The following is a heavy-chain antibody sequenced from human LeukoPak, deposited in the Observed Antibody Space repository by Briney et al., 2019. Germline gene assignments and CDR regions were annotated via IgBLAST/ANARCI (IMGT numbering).Heavy chain of an antibody. CDR1: GGTFSSYA. D-gene: IGHD6-6*01. CDR2: IIPIFGKA. Sequence: SVKVSCKASGGTFSSYAISWVRQAPGQGLEWMGGIIPIFGKANYAQKFQGRVTITADKSTSTAYMELSSLRSEDTAVYYCARGPDSSSVWFDPWGQGTLVTVSS. J-gene: IGHJ5*02. CDR3: ARGPDSSSVWFDP. V-gene: IGHV1-69*06.